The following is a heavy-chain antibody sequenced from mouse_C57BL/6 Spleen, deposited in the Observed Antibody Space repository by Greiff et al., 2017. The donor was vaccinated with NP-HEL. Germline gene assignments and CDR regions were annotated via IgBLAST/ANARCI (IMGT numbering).Heavy chain of an antibody. D-gene: IGHD3-2*02. CDR3: ARETAQAPAY. CDR1: GYTFTSYW. J-gene: IGHJ3*01. CDR2: IDPSDSYT. V-gene: IGHV1-50*01. Sequence: QVQLQQPGAELVKPGASVKLSCKASGYTFTSYWMQWVKQRPGQGLEWIGEIDPSDSYTNYNQKFKGKATLTVDTSSSTAYMQLSSLTSEDSAVYYCARETAQAPAYWGQGTLVTVSA.